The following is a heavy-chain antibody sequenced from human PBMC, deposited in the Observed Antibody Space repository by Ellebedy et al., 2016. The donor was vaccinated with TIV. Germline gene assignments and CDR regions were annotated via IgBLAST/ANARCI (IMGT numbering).Heavy chain of an antibody. V-gene: IGHV4-39*07. D-gene: IGHD3-3*01. Sequence: MPSETLSLTCTVSGGSISSSSYYWGWIRQPPGKGLEWIGSIYHSGSTNYNPSLKSRVTISVDKSKNQFSLKLSSVTAADTAVYYCARVYDFWSGYYSRYFDYWGQGTLVTVSS. CDR3: ARVYDFWSGYYSRYFDY. CDR1: GGSISSSSYY. CDR2: IYHSGST. J-gene: IGHJ4*02.